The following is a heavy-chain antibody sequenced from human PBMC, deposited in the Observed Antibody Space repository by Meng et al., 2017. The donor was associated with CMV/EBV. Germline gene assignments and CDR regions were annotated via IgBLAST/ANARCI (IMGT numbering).Heavy chain of an antibody. CDR3: ARVGYSGSYYDDAFDL. Sequence: GGSLRLSCAASGFTFDDYGMSWVRQAPGKGLEWVSGINWDGSRTGYADSVKGRFTITRDNAKNSLYLQMNSLRAEDTALYDCARVGYSGSYYDDAFDLWGQGTMVTVSS. CDR1: GFTFDDYG. D-gene: IGHD1-26*01. J-gene: IGHJ3*01. V-gene: IGHV3-20*01. CDR2: INWDGSRT.